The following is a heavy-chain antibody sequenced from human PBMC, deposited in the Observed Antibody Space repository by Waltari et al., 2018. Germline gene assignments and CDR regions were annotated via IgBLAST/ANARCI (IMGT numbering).Heavy chain of an antibody. CDR3: ARGSGLRLTYFQH. Sequence: VQVVQSGAEVKKPGSPVKVSCKASGGTFSGYALSWVRQAPGQGLEWMGGISPIFGTAKYAQKLQGRVTITADESTSTAYMELSSLRSEDTAVYYCARGSGLRLTYFQHWGQGTLVTVSS. V-gene: IGHV1-69*01. J-gene: IGHJ1*01. CDR1: GGTFSGYA. D-gene: IGHD4-17*01. CDR2: ISPIFGTA.